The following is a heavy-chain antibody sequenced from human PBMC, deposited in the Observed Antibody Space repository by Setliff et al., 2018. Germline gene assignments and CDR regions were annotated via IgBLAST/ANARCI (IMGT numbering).Heavy chain of an antibody. CDR2: ISNSNSI. J-gene: IGHJ3*02. Sequence: GESLKISCAASGFIFSDYAMNWVRQAPGKGLEWLSYISNSNSIHYADSVKGRFTISRDNAKNSLSLQMNSLGAEDTAVYYCAREGQLLLQGEYSDAFDTWGQGTKVTVSS. V-gene: IGHV3-48*01. CDR3: AREGQLLLQGEYSDAFDT. CDR1: GFIFSDYA. D-gene: IGHD2-15*01.